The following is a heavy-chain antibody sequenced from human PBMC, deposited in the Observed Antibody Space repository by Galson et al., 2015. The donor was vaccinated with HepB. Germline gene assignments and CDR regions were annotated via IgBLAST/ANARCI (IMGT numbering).Heavy chain of an antibody. V-gene: IGHV3-48*02. CDR2: ISSSSSGI. CDR1: GFTFSIYS. J-gene: IGHJ4*02. D-gene: IGHD5-18*01. CDR3: AREYSYAIDY. Sequence: SLRLSCAASGFTFSIYSMNWVRQAPGKGLEWVSYISSSSSGIYYADSVKGRFAVSRDNAKNSLHLQMNSLKNEDTAVYYCAREYSYAIDYWGQGTLVTVSS.